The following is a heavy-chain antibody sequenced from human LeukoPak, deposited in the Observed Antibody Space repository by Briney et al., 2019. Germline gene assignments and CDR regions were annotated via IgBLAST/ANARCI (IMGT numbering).Heavy chain of an antibody. D-gene: IGHD1-26*01. Sequence: GGSLRLSCAASGFTFSNAWMSWVRQTPGKGLEWVGRIKSDGGTTDYAAPVKGRFSISRDDSKNTLYLQMNSLKTEDTAVYYCTTTDPFSGSYYDSYWGQGTLVTVSS. CDR3: TTTDPFSGSYYDSY. V-gene: IGHV3-15*01. CDR1: GFTFSNAW. J-gene: IGHJ4*02. CDR2: IKSDGGTT.